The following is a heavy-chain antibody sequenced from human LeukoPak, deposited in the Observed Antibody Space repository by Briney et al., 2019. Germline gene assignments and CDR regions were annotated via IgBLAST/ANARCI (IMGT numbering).Heavy chain of an antibody. J-gene: IGHJ4*02. V-gene: IGHV3-13*01. D-gene: IGHD6-19*01. CDR1: GFTFSSYD. CDR3: ARGPYSSGWFDY. CDR2: IGTAGDT. Sequence: PGGSLRLSCAASGFTFSSYDMHWVRQATGKGLEWVSAIGTAGDTYYPGSVKGRFTISRENAKSSLYLQMNSLRAGDTAVYYCARGPYSSGWFDYWGQGTLVTVSS.